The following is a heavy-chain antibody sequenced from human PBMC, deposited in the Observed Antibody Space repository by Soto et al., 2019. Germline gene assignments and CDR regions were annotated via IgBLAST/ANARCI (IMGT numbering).Heavy chain of an antibody. Sequence: SETLSLTCTVSGGSSSSYYWSWIRQPAGKGLEWIGRIYTSGSTNYNPSLKSRVTMSADTYKNQFSLKLSSVTAADTGVSYWAGEEQHLVYDRNGNGYDYCFGMDVWGQGTTDTVSS. CDR1: GGSSSSYY. CDR3: AGEEQHLVYDRNGNGYDYCFGMDV. D-gene: IGHD6-13*01. J-gene: IGHJ6*02. V-gene: IGHV4-4*07. CDR2: IYTSGST.